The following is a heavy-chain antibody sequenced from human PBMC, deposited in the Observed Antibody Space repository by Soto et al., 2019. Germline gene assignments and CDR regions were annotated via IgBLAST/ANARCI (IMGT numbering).Heavy chain of an antibody. CDR2: IYWDNDK. J-gene: IGHJ6*02. D-gene: IGHD2-21*02. Sequence: QITLKESGPTLGKPTQTLTLTCTFSGFSLSTGGVGVGWIRQPPGEALEWLALIYWDNDKRYSPSLKSRLTITKDASKNQVVLTMTNMDPVDTATYYCAHSRCGGDCLQSYSSHYYYGMDVWGQGTTVTVSS. CDR3: AHSRCGGDCLQSYSSHYYYGMDV. V-gene: IGHV2-5*02. CDR1: GFSLSTGGVG.